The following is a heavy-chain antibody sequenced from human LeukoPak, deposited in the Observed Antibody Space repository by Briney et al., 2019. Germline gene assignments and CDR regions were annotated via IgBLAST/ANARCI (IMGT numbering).Heavy chain of an antibody. CDR2: ISTDGRTT. J-gene: IGHJ4*02. CDR3: VRGYCSSVGCLSRFADY. V-gene: IGHV3-74*01. Sequence: GGSLRLSCAASGFTLSNYWMHWVRHAPGKGLAWVSRISTDGRTTSYADSVKGRFTISRHNSQNTLYLQMNSLRAEDTAAYFFVRGYCSSVGCLSRFADYWGQGTLVTVSS. CDR1: GFTLSNYW. D-gene: IGHD2-2*01.